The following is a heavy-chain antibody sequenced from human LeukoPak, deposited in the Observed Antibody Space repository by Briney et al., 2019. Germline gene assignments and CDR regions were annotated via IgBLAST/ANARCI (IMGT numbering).Heavy chain of an antibody. CDR1: GFTFSSYA. D-gene: IGHD1-26*01. V-gene: IGHV3-23*01. CDR2: ISGSGGST. CDR3: AKEWEYAFDI. J-gene: IGHJ3*02. Sequence: GGSLRLSCAASGFTFSSYAMSWVRHAPGKGVEWVSAISGSGGSTYYADSVKGRFTISRDNSRNTLYLQMNSLRAEDTAVYYCAKEWEYAFDIWGQGTMVTVSS.